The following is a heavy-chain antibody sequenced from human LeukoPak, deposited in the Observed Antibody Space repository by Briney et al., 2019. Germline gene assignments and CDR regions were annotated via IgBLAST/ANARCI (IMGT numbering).Heavy chain of an antibody. D-gene: IGHD3-10*01. J-gene: IGHJ5*02. CDR3: ARGYYYGSESYWHTKWFDP. Sequence: GASVKVSXKASGGTFNSHVISWLRQAPGQGLEWMGGIIPVFGTASYAEKFQGRVTITTDESTTTAYMEMSSLTSEDTAVYYCARGYYYGSESYWHTKWFDPWGQGTLVTVSS. V-gene: IGHV1-69*05. CDR1: GGTFNSHV. CDR2: IIPVFGTA.